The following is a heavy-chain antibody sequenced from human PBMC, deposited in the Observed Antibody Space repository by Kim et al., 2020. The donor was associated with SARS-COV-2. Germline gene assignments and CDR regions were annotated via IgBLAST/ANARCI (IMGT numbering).Heavy chain of an antibody. V-gene: IGHV4-59*08. CDR2: T. D-gene: IGHD2-2*02. Sequence: TKANPCLKSRVTISVDSAKNQFSMRLISVSAADTAVYYCVRRLYVYYYIDVWGTGTTVTVSS. J-gene: IGHJ6*03. CDR3: VRRLYVYYYIDV.